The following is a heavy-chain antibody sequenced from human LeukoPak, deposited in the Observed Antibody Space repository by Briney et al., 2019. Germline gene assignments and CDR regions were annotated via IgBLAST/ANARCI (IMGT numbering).Heavy chain of an antibody. V-gene: IGHV4-34*01. J-gene: IGHJ1*01. CDR2: INHSGST. CDR3: ARAAPGIAVAGIYFQH. Sequence: SETLSLTCAVYGGSFSGYYWNWIRQPPGKGLEWIGEINHSGSTNYNPSLKSRVTISVDTSKNQFSLKLSSVTAADTAVYYCARAAPGIAVAGIYFQHWGQGTLVTVSS. D-gene: IGHD6-19*01. CDR1: GGSFSGYY.